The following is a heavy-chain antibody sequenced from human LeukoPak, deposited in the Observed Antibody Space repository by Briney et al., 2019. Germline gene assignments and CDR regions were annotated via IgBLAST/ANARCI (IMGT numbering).Heavy chain of an antibody. V-gene: IGHV3-7*01. D-gene: IGHD3-10*01. CDR2: IKQDGNEE. J-gene: IGHJ4*02. CDR1: GFTFNTYW. CDR3: ARDWGILWFGESIDY. Sequence: GGSLRLSCAASGFTFNTYWMSWVRQAPGKGLEWVANIKQDGNEEYYVDSVKGRFTISRDNAKNSLFLQMNSLRAEDTAVYYCARDWGILWFGESIDYWGQGTLVTVSS.